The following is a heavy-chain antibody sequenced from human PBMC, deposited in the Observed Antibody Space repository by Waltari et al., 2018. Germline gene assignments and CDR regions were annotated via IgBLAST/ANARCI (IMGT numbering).Heavy chain of an antibody. CDR2: IYYSGTT. J-gene: IGHJ4*02. Sequence: QVQLQESGPGLVKPSETLSLTCTVSGGSISSYYWSWIRQPPGKGLEWIGYIYYSGTTNSNPPPKRRVTISVDTSKNQCSRKRSSVTAADTAVYYCARHADSSGYFYYFDYWGQGTLVTVSS. CDR1: GGSISSYY. D-gene: IGHD3-22*01. CDR3: ARHADSSGYFYYFDY. V-gene: IGHV4-59*08.